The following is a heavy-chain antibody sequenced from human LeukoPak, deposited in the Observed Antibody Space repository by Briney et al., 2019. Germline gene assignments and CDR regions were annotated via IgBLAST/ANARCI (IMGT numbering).Heavy chain of an antibody. D-gene: IGHD7-27*01. CDR2: ISWNSGSI. CDR1: GFTFDDYA. CDR3: AKGANNWGYFDY. V-gene: IGHV3-9*03. Sequence: GRSLRLSCAASGFTFDDYAMHWVRQAPGKGLEWVSGISWNSGSIGYADSVKGRFAISRDNAKNSLYLQMNSLRAEDMALYYCAKGANNWGYFDYWGQGTLVTVSS. J-gene: IGHJ4*02.